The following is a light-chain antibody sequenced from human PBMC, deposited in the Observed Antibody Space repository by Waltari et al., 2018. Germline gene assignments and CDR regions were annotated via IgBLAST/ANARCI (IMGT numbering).Light chain of an antibody. CDR1: SSDVGGHNH. CDR3: HSYTNHLIWV. V-gene: IGLV2-14*03. J-gene: IGLJ3*02. CDR2: DVS. Sequence: QSALTQPASVSGSPGQSITNSCTGTSSDVGGHNHVSWYQHHPGKVPKLMIFDVSERPSGVSNRCSGSKSGNTASLTISGLQADDEAEYYCHSYTNHLIWVFGGGTKLTVL.